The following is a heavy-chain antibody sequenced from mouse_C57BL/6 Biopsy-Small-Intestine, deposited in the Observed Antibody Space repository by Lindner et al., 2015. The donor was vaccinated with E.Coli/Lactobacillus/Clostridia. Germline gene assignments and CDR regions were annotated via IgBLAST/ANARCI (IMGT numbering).Heavy chain of an antibody. D-gene: IGHD2-10*02. CDR1: GFNIKDDY. CDR3: TTGVWSTGVWFDY. V-gene: IGHV14-4*01. CDR2: IDPENGNT. J-gene: IGHJ2*01. Sequence: VQLQESGAELVRPGASVKLSCTASGFNIKDDYMHWVKQRPEQGLEWIGWIDPENGNTEYASKFQGKATIIADTSSNSAYLQLSSLTSEDTAVYYCTTGVWSTGVWFDYWGQGTTLTVSS.